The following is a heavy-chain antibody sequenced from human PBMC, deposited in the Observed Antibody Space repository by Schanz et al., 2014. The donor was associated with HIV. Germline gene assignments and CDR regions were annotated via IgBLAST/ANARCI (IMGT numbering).Heavy chain of an antibody. J-gene: IGHJ4*02. CDR3: AKSSGWLYAHFDY. CDR2: LSGSGDST. Sequence: EVHLVESGGGLVKPGGSLRLSCTASGFSFSSHTMNWVRQAPGKGLEWVSALSGSGDSTYYADSVKGRFTISRDNSKNTLYLQMHSLRAEDTAVYYCAKSSGWLYAHFDYWGQGTLVTVSP. V-gene: IGHV3-23*04. D-gene: IGHD3-9*01. CDR1: GFSFSSHT.